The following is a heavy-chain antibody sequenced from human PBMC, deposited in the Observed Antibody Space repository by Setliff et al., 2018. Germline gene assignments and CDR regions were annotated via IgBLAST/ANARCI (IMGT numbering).Heavy chain of an antibody. CDR2: IIHSGST. Sequence: PSETLSLTCAVYGGSFSGYYWSWIRQPPGKRLEWIGEIIHSGSTNYSPSLKSRVTISMDTSKNQFSLKVSSVTAADTAVYYCARAREGGYDSSGYYYGMDAFDIWGQGTMVTVSS. D-gene: IGHD3-22*01. V-gene: IGHV4-34*12. CDR1: GGSFSGYY. J-gene: IGHJ3*02. CDR3: ARAREGGYDSSGYYYGMDAFDI.